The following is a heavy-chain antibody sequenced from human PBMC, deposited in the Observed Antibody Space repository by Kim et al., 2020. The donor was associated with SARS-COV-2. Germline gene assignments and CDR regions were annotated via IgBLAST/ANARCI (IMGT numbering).Heavy chain of an antibody. V-gene: IGHV3-21*01. Sequence: GGSLRLSCAASGFTVSSYSMNWVRQAPGKGLEWVSSISSSSSYIYYADSVKGRFTISRDNAKNSLYLQMNSLRAEDTAVYYCARRSAVTTSFDYWGQGTLVTVSS. CDR1: GFTVSSYS. D-gene: IGHD4-17*01. CDR3: ARRSAVTTSFDY. CDR2: ISSSSSYI. J-gene: IGHJ4*02.